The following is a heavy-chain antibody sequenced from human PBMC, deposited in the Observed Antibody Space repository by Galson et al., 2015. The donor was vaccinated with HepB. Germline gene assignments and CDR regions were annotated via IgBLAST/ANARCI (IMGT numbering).Heavy chain of an antibody. Sequence: SLRLSCAASGFTFSSYGMNWVRQAPGKGLEWVAVISYDGSNKYYADSVKGRFTISRDNSKNTLYLQMNSLRAEDTAVYYCAKVLSAVVPPRYCSGGSCYAAPDYWGQGTLVTVSS. J-gene: IGHJ4*02. CDR2: ISYDGSNK. V-gene: IGHV3-30*18. D-gene: IGHD2-15*01. CDR3: AKVLSAVVPPRYCSGGSCYAAPDY. CDR1: GFTFSSYG.